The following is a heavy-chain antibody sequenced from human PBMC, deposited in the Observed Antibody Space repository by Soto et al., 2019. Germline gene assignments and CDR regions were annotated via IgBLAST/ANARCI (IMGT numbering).Heavy chain of an antibody. CDR3: ARDILSGGAYPDS. D-gene: IGHD3-16*01. V-gene: IGHV3-21*01. CDR2: ISSGSSYI. CDR1: GFTFSSYT. Sequence: EVQLVESGGGLVKPGGSLRLSCAASGFTFSSYTMNWVRQAPGKGLEWISSISSGSSYIYYAGSVKGRFTISRDNAKNSLVLQMNSLRADDTAVYYSARDILSGGAYPDSWGQGTKVTVSS. J-gene: IGHJ5*01.